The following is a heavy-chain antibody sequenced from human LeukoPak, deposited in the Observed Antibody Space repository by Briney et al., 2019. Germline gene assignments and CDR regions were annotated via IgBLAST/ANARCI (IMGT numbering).Heavy chain of an antibody. V-gene: IGHV3-30*02. CDR2: IQYDGSYQ. J-gene: IGHJ4*02. Sequence: PGGSLRLSCAASGFTFSDYGMPWVRQAPGKGLEWVTFIQYDGSYQYYADSVRGRFTISRDNSKNTLYLQVSSLRPEDTAVYYCAKGATGHNGGWYIFLDYWGQGTLVTVSS. CDR3: AKGATGHNGGWYIFLDY. CDR1: GFTFSDYG. D-gene: IGHD6-19*01.